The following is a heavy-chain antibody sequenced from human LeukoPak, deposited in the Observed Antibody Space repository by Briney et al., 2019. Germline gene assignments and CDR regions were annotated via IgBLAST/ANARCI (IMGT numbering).Heavy chain of an antibody. V-gene: IGHV3-73*01. CDR3: TAYSSGHY. Sequence: GGSLRLSCAASGFTFSTYSLNWVRQASGKGLEWVCRIGIKANNYASAYGAALRGRFTSSRDDSTNTAYLKMNSLRTEDTDVYYCTAYSSGHYWGQGTLVTVSS. CDR1: GFTFSTYS. CDR2: IGIKANNYAS. D-gene: IGHD6-19*01. J-gene: IGHJ4*02.